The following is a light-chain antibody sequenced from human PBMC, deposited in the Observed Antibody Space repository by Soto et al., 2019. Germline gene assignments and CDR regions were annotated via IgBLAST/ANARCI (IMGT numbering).Light chain of an antibody. CDR1: SSNIGSNT. CDR2: SNV. V-gene: IGLV1-44*01. CDR3: AACDGSLNGWV. J-gene: IGLJ3*02. Sequence: QSVLTQAPSASGTPGQRVTISCSGSSSNIGSNTVSWYQQVPGTAPKVLIYSNVQRPSGVPDRFSGSKSGTSASLAIGGLQSEDEADYYCAACDGSLNGWVFGGGTKLTVL.